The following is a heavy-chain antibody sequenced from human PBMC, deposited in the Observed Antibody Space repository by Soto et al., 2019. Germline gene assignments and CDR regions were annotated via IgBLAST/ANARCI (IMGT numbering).Heavy chain of an antibody. Sequence: VQLVESGGGEVQPGRSLTLSCAASGFTFSTYGIHWVRQTPGKGLEWVAVISYDGTNKFYSDSVKGRVTISRDNCKNTVTLRLNSLRADDTAVYSCAKDLQSYGDYDYYCYGMGVRGVGTRWTVSS. CDR3: AKDLQSYGDYDYYCYGMGV. CDR1: GFTFSTYG. V-gene: IGHV3-30*18. J-gene: IGHJ6*04. D-gene: IGHD4-17*01. CDR2: ISYDGTNK.